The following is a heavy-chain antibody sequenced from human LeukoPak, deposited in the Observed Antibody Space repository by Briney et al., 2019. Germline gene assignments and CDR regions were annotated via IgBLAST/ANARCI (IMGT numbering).Heavy chain of an antibody. J-gene: IGHJ3*02. CDR1: GGSISSYY. CDR2: IYYSGST. Sequence: SSETLSLTCTVSGGSISSYYWSWIRQPPGKGLEWIGYIYYSGSTNYNPSLKSRVTISVDTSKNQFSLKLSSVTAADTAVYYCARLRGPYDAFDIWGQGTMVTVSS. D-gene: IGHD6-25*01. V-gene: IGHV4-59*08. CDR3: ARLRGPYDAFDI.